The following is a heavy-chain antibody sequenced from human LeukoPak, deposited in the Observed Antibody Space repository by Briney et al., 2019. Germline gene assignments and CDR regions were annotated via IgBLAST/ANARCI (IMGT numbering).Heavy chain of an antibody. CDR2: IYYSGST. D-gene: IGHD3-10*01. CDR1: GGSISSADYY. CDR3: ARDRRGGDSMIRGLDY. V-gene: IGHV4-30-4*01. J-gene: IGHJ4*02. Sequence: SETLSLTCTVSGGSISSADYYWSWIRQPPGKGLEWIGYIYYSGSTYYNPFLKSRLTISVDTSKNQFSLKLSSVTAADTAVYYCARDRRGGDSMIRGLDYWGQGTLVTVSS.